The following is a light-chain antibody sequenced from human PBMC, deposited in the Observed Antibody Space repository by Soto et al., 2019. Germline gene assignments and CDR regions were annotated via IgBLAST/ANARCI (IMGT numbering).Light chain of an antibody. J-gene: IGKJ4*01. CDR1: QSVSSY. V-gene: IGKV3-11*01. CDR3: QQRRNWPPLT. Sequence: EIVLTQSPATLSLSPGERATLSCRASQSVSSYLAWYQQKPGQAPRLLIYDASNRATGIPARFSGSGSGTDFTLTISSLEPEDFAFYYCQQRRNWPPLTFGGGTKVEI. CDR2: DAS.